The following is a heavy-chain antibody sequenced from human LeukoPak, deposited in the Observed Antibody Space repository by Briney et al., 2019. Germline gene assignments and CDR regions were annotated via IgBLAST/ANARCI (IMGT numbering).Heavy chain of an antibody. J-gene: IGHJ4*02. CDR2: ISYSGNT. D-gene: IGHD1-20*01. Sequence: SETLSLTCTVSGGSISSSGCYWGCISPPPGRGLEWVASISYSGNTYSNPSLKSRVTISLDTSTNQFSLKLTSVTAADTAVFFCARFNGNVPFDSCGQGTLVTVSS. CDR1: GGSISSSGCY. CDR3: ARFNGNVPFDS. V-gene: IGHV4-39*01.